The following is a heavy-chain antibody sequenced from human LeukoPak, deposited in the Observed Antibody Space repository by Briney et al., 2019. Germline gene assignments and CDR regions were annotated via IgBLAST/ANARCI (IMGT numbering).Heavy chain of an antibody. J-gene: IGHJ4*02. CDR2: IYSGGST. CDR1: GFTFSSYG. Sequence: PGGSLRLSCAASGFTFSSYGMHWVRQAPGKGLEWVSVIYSGGSTYYADSVKGRFTISRDNSKNTLYLQMNSLRAEDTAVYYCASGLCGGDCYSRYFDYWGQGTLVTVSS. CDR3: ASGLCGGDCYSRYFDY. D-gene: IGHD2-21*02. V-gene: IGHV3-NL1*01.